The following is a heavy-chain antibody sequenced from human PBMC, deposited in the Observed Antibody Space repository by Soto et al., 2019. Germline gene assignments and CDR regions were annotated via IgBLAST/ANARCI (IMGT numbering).Heavy chain of an antibody. V-gene: IGHV4-4*07. CDR2: IYNTGST. CDR1: GGSISSDY. J-gene: IGHJ5*02. Sequence: QMQLQESGPGLVKPSETLSLTCAVSGGSISSDYWSWIRQPAGKGLEWIGRIYNTGSTSYNPSLRSRVTMSADTSKNQFSLKLTSVTAADTAVYYCAREVSFHWLDPWGQETLVTVSS. CDR3: AREVSFHWLDP. D-gene: IGHD1-20*01.